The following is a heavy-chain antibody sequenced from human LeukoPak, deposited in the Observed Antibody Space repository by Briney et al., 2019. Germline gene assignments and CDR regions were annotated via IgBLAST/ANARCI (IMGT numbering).Heavy chain of an antibody. CDR2: TRNKANSYTT. CDR1: GFTFSSYA. V-gene: IGHV3-72*01. J-gene: IGHJ4*02. CDR3: ARTSGSYPPTPFDY. Sequence: GGSLRLSCAASGFTFSSYAMSWVRQAPGKGLEWVGRTRNKANSYTTEYAASVKGRFIISRDDSKNSLYLQMNSLKTEDTAVYYCARTSGSYPPTPFDYWGQGTLVTVSS. D-gene: IGHD1-26*01.